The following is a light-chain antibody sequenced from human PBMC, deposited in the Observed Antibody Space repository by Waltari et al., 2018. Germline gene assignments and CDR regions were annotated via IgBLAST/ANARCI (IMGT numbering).Light chain of an antibody. CDR3: QHYVRLPAT. V-gene: IGKV3-20*01. CDR2: GAS. J-gene: IGKJ1*01. Sequence: EIVLTQSPGSLSSSPGERVTLSCRASQSVSRALAWYQQQPGQAPRLLIFGASNRATGSPDRFRGSGSETDFSLTISRLEPEDFAVYYCQHYVRLPATFGRGTKVEIK. CDR1: QSVSRA.